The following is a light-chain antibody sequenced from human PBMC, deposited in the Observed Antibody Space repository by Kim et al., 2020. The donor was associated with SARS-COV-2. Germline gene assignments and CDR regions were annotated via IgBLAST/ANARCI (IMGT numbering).Light chain of an antibody. J-gene: IGKJ2*01. CDR1: QSLVHRDGNTY. CDR2: RVS. Sequence: DAVITQSPLSLPVTLGQTASISCTSSQSLVHRDGNTYLNWFQQRRGQSPRRLIYRVSNRDSGVPDRFSGGVSGADFTLNISSVEVEDIGVYFCMQSTHWPYTFGQGTKLEI. CDR3: MQSTHWPYT. V-gene: IGKV2-30*02.